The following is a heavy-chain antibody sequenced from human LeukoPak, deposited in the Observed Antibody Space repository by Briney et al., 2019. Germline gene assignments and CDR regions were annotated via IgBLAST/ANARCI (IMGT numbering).Heavy chain of an antibody. Sequence: SQTLSLTCTVSGGSISSGSYYWSWLRQPAGQGLEWIGRIYTSGSTNYNPSLKSRVTISVDTSKNQFSLKLSSVAAADTAVYYGARLAVATIGYFDYWGQGTLVTVSS. CDR1: GGSISSGSYY. CDR2: IYTSGST. D-gene: IGHD5-12*01. CDR3: ARLAVATIGYFDY. J-gene: IGHJ4*02. V-gene: IGHV4-61*02.